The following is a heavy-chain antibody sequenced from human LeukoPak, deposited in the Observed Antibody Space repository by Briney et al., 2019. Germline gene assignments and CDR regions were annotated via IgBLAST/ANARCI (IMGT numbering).Heavy chain of an antibody. CDR3: ARGSDSSSWHNYYYYYMDV. CDR1: GFTFSSYA. V-gene: IGHV3-30*01. Sequence: GGSLRLSCAASGFTFSSYATHWVRQAPGKGLEWVAVISYDGSNKYYADSVKGRFTISRDNSKNTLYLQMNSLRAEDTAVYYCARGSDSSSWHNYYYYYMDVWGKGTTVTVSS. CDR2: ISYDGSNK. J-gene: IGHJ6*03. D-gene: IGHD6-13*01.